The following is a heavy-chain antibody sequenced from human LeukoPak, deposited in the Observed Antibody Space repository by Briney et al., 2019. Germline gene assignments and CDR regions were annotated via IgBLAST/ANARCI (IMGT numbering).Heavy chain of an antibody. J-gene: IGHJ6*02. D-gene: IGHD3-16*01. CDR3: AKDIVGGGYYYYGMDV. Sequence: GGSLRLSCAASGFTFDDYAMHWVRQAPGKGLEWVSGISWNSGSIGYADSVKGRFTISRDNAKNSLYLQMNSLRTEDTALYYCAKDIVGGGYYYYGMDVWGHGTTVTVSS. CDR2: ISWNSGSI. V-gene: IGHV3-9*01. CDR1: GFTFDDYA.